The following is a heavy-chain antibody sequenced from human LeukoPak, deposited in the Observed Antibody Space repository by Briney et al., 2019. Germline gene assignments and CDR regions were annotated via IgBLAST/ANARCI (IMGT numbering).Heavy chain of an antibody. Sequence: GASVKVSCKASGYTFTSYGISWVRQAPGQGLEWMGWISAYNGNTNYAQKLQGRVTMTTDTSTSTAYMGLRSLRSDDTAVYYCARITTFGGVIVKYYFDYWGQGTLVTVSS. CDR2: ISAYNGNT. V-gene: IGHV1-18*01. J-gene: IGHJ4*02. CDR1: GYTFTSYG. D-gene: IGHD3-16*02. CDR3: ARITTFGGVIVKYYFDY.